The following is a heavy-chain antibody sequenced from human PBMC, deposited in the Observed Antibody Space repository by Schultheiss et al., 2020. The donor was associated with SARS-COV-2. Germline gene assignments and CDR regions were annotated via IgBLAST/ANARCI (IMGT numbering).Heavy chain of an antibody. V-gene: IGHV4-30-4*08. CDR3: ARAAGYGDYYYYGMDV. J-gene: IGHJ6*02. CDR2: IYYSGST. CDR1: GGSISSSSYY. Sequence: SETLSLTCTVSGGSISSSSYYWSWIRQPPGKGLEWIGYIYYSGSTYYNPSLKSRVTISVDTSKNQFSLKLSSVTAADTAVYYCARAAGYGDYYYYGMDVWGQGTTVTVSS. D-gene: IGHD4-17*01.